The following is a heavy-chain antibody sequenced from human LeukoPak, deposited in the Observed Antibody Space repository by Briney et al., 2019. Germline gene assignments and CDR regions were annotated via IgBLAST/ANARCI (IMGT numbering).Heavy chain of an antibody. CDR2: IRYDGSNK. J-gene: IGHJ3*02. D-gene: IGHD1-26*01. V-gene: IGHV3-30*02. Sequence: PGRSLRLSCAASGFTFSSYGMHWVRQAPGKGLEWVAFIRYDGSNKYYADSVKGRFTISRDNSKNTPYLQMNSHRAADPAVSFRAKYLELGQCPEGDAFDIWGQGTMVTVCS. CDR1: GFTFSSYG. CDR3: AKYLELGQCPEGDAFDI.